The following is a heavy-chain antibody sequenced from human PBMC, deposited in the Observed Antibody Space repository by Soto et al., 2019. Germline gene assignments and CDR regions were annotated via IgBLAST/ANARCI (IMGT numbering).Heavy chain of an antibody. V-gene: IGHV5-51*01. Sequence: LGESLTISCKSSGYTFSSYWIGWVRQMPGKGLEWMGFVFPSDSDTRYRPSFQGQVTISVDKSISTAFLQWDAPKPSDSAMYYCARLDSQNTGYLVAWGQGTPVTVSS. CDR1: GYTFSSYW. CDR2: VFPSDSDT. J-gene: IGHJ5*02. CDR3: ARLDSQNTGYLVA. D-gene: IGHD5-12*01.